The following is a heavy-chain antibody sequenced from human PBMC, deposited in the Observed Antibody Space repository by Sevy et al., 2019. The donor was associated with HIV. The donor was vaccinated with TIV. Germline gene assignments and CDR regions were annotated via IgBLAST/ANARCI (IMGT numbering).Heavy chain of an antibody. Sequence: GGSLRLSCAISGFTVNDKYIIWVRQAPGKGLEWVSVIFSSGSTYYEDSAKGRFTISIDNSKNTVDLQMNSVRAEDTAVYYCVSLFLSYRSGWSYFDYWGQGTLVTVSS. V-gene: IGHV3-66*02. CDR1: GFTVNDKY. CDR3: VSLFLSYRSGWSYFDY. CDR2: IFSSGST. J-gene: IGHJ4*02. D-gene: IGHD6-19*01.